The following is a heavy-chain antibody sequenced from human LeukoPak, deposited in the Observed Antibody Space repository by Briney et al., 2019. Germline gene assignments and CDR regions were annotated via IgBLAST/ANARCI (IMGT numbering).Heavy chain of an antibody. CDR2: IYHSGST. V-gene: IGHV4-38-2*01. CDR3: ARIQQLVGTVDY. D-gene: IGHD6-13*01. Sequence: KASETLSLTCAVYGGSFSGYYWGWIRQPPGKGLEWIGSIYHSGSTYYNLSLKSRVTISVDTSKNQFSLKLSSVTAADTAVYYCARIQQLVGTVDYWGQGTLVTVSS. CDR1: GGSFSGYY. J-gene: IGHJ4*02.